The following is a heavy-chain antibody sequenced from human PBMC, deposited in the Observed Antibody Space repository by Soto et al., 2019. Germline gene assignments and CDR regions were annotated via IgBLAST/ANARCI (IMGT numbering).Heavy chain of an antibody. CDR3: ARESDH. CDR1: GFTFSSYA. CDR2: ISGSGGGT. V-gene: IGHV3-23*01. J-gene: IGHJ4*02. Sequence: GGSLRLSCAASGFTFSSYAMSWVRQAPGKGLEWVSTISGSGGGTYYADSMKGRFTISRDDSKNTLYLQMYSLRVEDTAVYYCARESDHWGQRPLVTVCS.